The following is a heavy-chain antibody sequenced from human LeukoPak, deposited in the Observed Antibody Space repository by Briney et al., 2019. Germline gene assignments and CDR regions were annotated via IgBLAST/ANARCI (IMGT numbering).Heavy chain of an antibody. J-gene: IGHJ3*02. CDR2: IYSSGST. CDR3: ARGPVTADAFDI. D-gene: IGHD4-17*01. Sequence: PSETLSLTCTVSGGSISAYYWSWIRQPPGKGLEWIGYIYSSGSTNYNPSLKSRVTISVDTSKNQFSLKLSSVTAADTAVYYCARGPVTADAFDIWGQGTMVTVSS. V-gene: IGHV4-59*12. CDR1: GGSISAYY.